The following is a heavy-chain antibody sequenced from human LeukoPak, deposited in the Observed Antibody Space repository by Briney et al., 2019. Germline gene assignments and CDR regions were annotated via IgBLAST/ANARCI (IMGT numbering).Heavy chain of an antibody. CDR1: DYTFTSHG. Sequence: ASVKVSCKASDYTFTSHGISWVRQAPGQGLEWMGWISAYNGDTKYAQKTQGRVTMTTDASTSTAYMELRSLRSDDTAMYYCARDPSNTSGFYAYLDSWGQGTLVTVSS. CDR3: ARDPSNTSGFYAYLDS. V-gene: IGHV1-18*01. CDR2: ISAYNGDT. J-gene: IGHJ4*02. D-gene: IGHD6-19*01.